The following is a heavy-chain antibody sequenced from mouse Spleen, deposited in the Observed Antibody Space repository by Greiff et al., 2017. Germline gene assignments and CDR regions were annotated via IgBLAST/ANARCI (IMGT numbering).Heavy chain of an antibody. J-gene: IGHJ2*01. Sequence: VQLKESGPELVKPGASVKISCKASGYSFTDYNMNWVKQSNGKSLEWIGVINPNYGTTSYNQKFKGKATLTVDQSSSTAYMQLNSLTSEDSAVYYCARFIPITTVVAQDYWGQGTTLTVSS. CDR3: ARFIPITTVVAQDY. CDR1: GYSFTDYN. V-gene: IGHV1-39*01. D-gene: IGHD1-1*01. CDR2: INPNYGTT.